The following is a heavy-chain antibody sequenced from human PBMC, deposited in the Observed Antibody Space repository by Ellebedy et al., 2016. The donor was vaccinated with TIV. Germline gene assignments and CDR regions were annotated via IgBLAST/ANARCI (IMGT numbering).Heavy chain of an antibody. D-gene: IGHD6-19*01. V-gene: IGHV4-39*01. Sequence: SETLSLTCSVSGDSVNSNGYYWGWVRQPPGKGLEWIGTAYYSGDTYYNSSLKSRLSISVDPSQNQFSLNLDFVTAADTGVYYCSRQTTPEYTSGWPTYFDHWGQGIPVSVSS. CDR2: AYYSGDT. CDR3: SRQTTPEYTSGWPTYFDH. CDR1: GDSVNSNGYY. J-gene: IGHJ4*02.